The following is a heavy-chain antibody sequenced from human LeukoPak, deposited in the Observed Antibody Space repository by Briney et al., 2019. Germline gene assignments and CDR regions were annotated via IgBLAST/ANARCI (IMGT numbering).Heavy chain of an antibody. CDR2: IYHSGRT. D-gene: IGHD3-22*01. Sequence: SQTLSLTCAVSGGSISSGDYSWSWIRQPPGKGLEWIGYIYHSGRTFYNPSLKSRVTISVDTSKNQISLEVTSVTAADTAVYYCARYDSSGFALENWGQGTLVTVSS. J-gene: IGHJ4*02. CDR3: ARYDSSGFALEN. V-gene: IGHV4-30-2*01. CDR1: GGSISSGDYS.